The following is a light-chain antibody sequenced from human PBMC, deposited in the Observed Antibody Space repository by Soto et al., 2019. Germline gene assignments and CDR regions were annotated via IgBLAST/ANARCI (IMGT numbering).Light chain of an antibody. CDR3: QQADSFPWT. CDR1: PDVTW. J-gene: IGKJ1*01. Sequence: DLQMTQSPSSVSASVGDRVTITCRASPDVTWLVWYQQKPGKAPKLLNPSSLQSGVPSRFSGSGSGTDFNLTISRLQPEDFATYYCQQADSFPWTFGQGTKVEIK. CDR2: S. V-gene: IGKV1-12*01.